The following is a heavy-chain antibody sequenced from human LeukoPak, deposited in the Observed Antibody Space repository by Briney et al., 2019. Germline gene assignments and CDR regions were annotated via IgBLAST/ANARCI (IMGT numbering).Heavy chain of an antibody. CDR1: GGPISSYY. J-gene: IGHJ3*02. V-gene: IGHV4-59*01. CDR3: AREEWELLEAFDI. Sequence: SETLSLTCTVSGGPISSYYWSWIRQSPEKGLEWIGYIYNSGSTKYNPSLKSRVTISIDTSKSQFSLKVNSVTTADTAVYYCAREEWELLEAFDIWGQGTMVTVSS. CDR2: IYNSGST. D-gene: IGHD1-26*01.